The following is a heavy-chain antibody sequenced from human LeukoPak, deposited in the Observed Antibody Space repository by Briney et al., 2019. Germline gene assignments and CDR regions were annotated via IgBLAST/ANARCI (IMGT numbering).Heavy chain of an antibody. Sequence: SETLSLTCTVPGGSISSYYWNWIRQPPGKGLEWIGHIYYSGGTDYNPSLKSRVTISVDTSKNQFSLKLRSVTAADTAVYYCARHVTISGPYDASDIWGQGTMVTVSP. D-gene: IGHD5-24*01. V-gene: IGHV4-59*08. CDR2: IYYSGGT. CDR3: ARHVTISGPYDASDI. CDR1: GGSISSYY. J-gene: IGHJ3*02.